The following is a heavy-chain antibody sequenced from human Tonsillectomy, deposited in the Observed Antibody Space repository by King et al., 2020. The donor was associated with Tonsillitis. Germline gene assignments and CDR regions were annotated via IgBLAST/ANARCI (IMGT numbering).Heavy chain of an antibody. J-gene: IGHJ4*02. CDR3: ARELGHYGYYPYFYY. V-gene: IGHV4-59*01. CDR2: IYHSGGS. CDR1: GGSISSYY. D-gene: IGHD4-17*01. Sequence: VQLQESGPGLVKSSETLSLTCTVSGGSISSYYWSWIRQTPGKGLEWIGFIYHSGGSNYNPALKSRVTISPDTSKNQVSLNLTSVTAADTAVYYCARELGHYGYYPYFYYWGQGILVTVSS.